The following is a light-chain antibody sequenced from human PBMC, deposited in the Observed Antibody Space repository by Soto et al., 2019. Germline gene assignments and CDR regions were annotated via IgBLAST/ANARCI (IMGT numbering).Light chain of an antibody. Sequence: EIVLTQSPGTLSLSPGERATLSCRASQSVSTNYLAWYQQKPGQAPRLLIGATSSRATGIPDRFSGSGSGTDFTLTITRLEPEDFAVYVCQQDSSSPRRVTFGGGTKLEI. CDR2: ATS. CDR1: QSVSTNY. CDR3: QQDSSSPRRVT. J-gene: IGKJ4*01. V-gene: IGKV3-20*01.